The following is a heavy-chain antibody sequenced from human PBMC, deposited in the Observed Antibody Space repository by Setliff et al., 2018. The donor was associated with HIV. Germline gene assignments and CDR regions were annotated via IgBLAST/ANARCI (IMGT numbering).Heavy chain of an antibody. CDR3: ATRGEQLYFYGMDV. CDR1: GGSFSGFY. V-gene: IGHV4-34*10. Sequence: SETLSLTCAVYGGSFSGFYWTFIRQSPGKGLEWIGEVTHSGTTTYDPSLKSRITISVDTSKNQFSLSLSSVTAADTAVYYCATRGEQLYFYGMDVWGQGTTVTVSS. CDR2: VTHSGTT. J-gene: IGHJ6*02. D-gene: IGHD1-26*01.